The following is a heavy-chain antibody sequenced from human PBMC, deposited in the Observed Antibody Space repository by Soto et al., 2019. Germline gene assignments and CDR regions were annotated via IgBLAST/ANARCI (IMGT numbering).Heavy chain of an antibody. CDR2: IKQDGSEK. D-gene: IGHD3-3*01. Sequence: GGSLRLSCAASGFTFSSYWMSWVRQAPGKGLEWVANIKQDGSEKYYVDSVKGRFTISRDNAKNSLYLQMNSLRAEDTAVYYCAREARITIFGARGGMDVWGQGTTVTVSS. V-gene: IGHV3-7*05. CDR3: AREARITIFGARGGMDV. CDR1: GFTFSSYW. J-gene: IGHJ6*02.